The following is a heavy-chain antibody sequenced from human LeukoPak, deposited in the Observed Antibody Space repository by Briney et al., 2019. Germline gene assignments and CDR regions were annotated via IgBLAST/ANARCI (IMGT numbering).Heavy chain of an antibody. CDR3: ARDQTQLGPTTVDH. Sequence: PGGSLRLFCVASGFSFSSYWMPWVRQDPGNGLMSVARISSDGSDTKYGDSVKGRFTISRDNGKNTLYLQMNSLGAEDTAVYYCARDQTQLGPTTVDHWGQGIQVTVSS. V-gene: IGHV3-74*01. CDR1: GFSFSSYW. D-gene: IGHD1-1*01. J-gene: IGHJ4*02. CDR2: ISSDGSDT.